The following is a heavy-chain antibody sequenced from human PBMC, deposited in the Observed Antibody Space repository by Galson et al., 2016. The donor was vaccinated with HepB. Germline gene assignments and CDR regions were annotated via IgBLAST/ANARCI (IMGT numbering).Heavy chain of an antibody. CDR3: ARDPGFRNGMDV. CDR2: SYGGGNT. V-gene: IGHV3-53*01. CDR1: GFTVSSDY. J-gene: IGHJ6*02. Sequence: SLRLSCAASGFTVSSDYMNWVRQAPGKGLEWVSVSYGGGNTYYAESVKGRFTISRDSSKNTLFLQMNSLRAEDTAVYYCARDPGFRNGMDVWGQGTTVTASS.